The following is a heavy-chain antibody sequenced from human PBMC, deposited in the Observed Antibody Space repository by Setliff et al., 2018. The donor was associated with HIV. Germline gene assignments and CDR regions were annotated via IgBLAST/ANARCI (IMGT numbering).Heavy chain of an antibody. D-gene: IGHD4-4*01. CDR2: IFHGVTT. V-gene: IGHV4-38-2*01. Sequence: SETLSLTCAVSGYPIIEAYYWLWIRQSPTKGLEYIGIIFHGVTTYYNPSLRSRVALSMDTSKNQFSLRLSSVTAADTAIYYCARADSRRGAGYQYMDVWGKGTTVTVS. J-gene: IGHJ6*03. CDR1: GYPIIEAYY. CDR3: ARADSRRGAGYQYMDV.